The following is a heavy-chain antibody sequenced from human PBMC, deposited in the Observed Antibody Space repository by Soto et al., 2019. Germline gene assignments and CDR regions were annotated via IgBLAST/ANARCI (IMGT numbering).Heavy chain of an antibody. CDR2: IYYSGST. Sequence: QVQLQESGPGLVKPSQTLSLTCTVSGGSISSGGYYWCWIRQHPGKGLEWIGYIYYSGSTYYNPSLKSRVTISVDTSKNQFSLKLSSVTAADTAVYYCARADGDYVFGFDPWGQGTLVTVSS. CDR3: ARADGDYVFGFDP. D-gene: IGHD4-17*01. CDR1: GGSISSGGYY. V-gene: IGHV4-31*03. J-gene: IGHJ5*02.